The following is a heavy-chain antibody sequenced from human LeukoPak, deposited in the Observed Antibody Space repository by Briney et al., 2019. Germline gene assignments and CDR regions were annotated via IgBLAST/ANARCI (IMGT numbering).Heavy chain of an antibody. J-gene: IGHJ4*02. CDR1: GFTFSSFG. Sequence: GGSLTLSCAASGFTFSSFGMNWVRQAPGKGLEWVSYISSSGNTIYYTDSVKGPFHMSRDNAKKSLYLQMKSLRAEDTAVYYCARDSMGVSFFDYWGQGTLVTVSS. V-gene: IGHV3-48*03. D-gene: IGHD2/OR15-2a*01. CDR2: ISSSGNTI. CDR3: ARDSMGVSFFDY.